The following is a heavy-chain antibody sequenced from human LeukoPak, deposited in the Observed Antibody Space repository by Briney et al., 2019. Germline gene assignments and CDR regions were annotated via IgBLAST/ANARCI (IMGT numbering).Heavy chain of an antibody. J-gene: IGHJ4*02. CDR2: ISSSSSYT. CDR1: GFTFSSYS. CDR3: ATWGYCSSTSCYSGPFDY. V-gene: IGHV3-21*01. Sequence: GGSLRLSCAASGFTFSSYSMNWVRQAPGKGLEWVSSISSSSSYTYYADSVKGRFTISRDNAKNSLYLQMNSLRAEDTAVYYCATWGYCSSTSCYSGPFDYWGQGTLVTVSS. D-gene: IGHD2-2*01.